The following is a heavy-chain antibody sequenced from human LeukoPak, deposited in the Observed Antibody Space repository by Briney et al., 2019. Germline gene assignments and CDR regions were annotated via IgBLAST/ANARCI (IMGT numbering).Heavy chain of an antibody. CDR2: IWYDGSNK. CDR1: GFTFSRYG. V-gene: IGHV3-33*01. Sequence: PGGSLRLSCAASGFTFSRYGMHWVRQAPGKGLEWVAVIWYDGSNKYYADSVKGRFTISRDDSKNTLYLQMNSLRAEDTAVHYCATVFYGSGSYPDYWGQGTLVTVSS. CDR3: ATVFYGSGSYPDY. J-gene: IGHJ4*02. D-gene: IGHD3-10*01.